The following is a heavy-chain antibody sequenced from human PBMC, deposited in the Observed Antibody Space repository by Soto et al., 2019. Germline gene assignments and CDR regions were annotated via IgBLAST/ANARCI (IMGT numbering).Heavy chain of an antibody. CDR2: ISGSGGST. V-gene: IGHV3-23*01. CDR1: GFTFSSYA. J-gene: IGHJ4*02. Sequence: PGGSLRLSCAASGFTFSSYAMSWVRQAPGKGLEWVSAISGSGGSTYYADSVKGRFTISRDNSKNTLYLQMNSLRAEDTAVYYCAKEGFLRYSSGWYFFDYWGQGTLVTVSS. D-gene: IGHD6-19*01. CDR3: AKEGFLRYSSGWYFFDY.